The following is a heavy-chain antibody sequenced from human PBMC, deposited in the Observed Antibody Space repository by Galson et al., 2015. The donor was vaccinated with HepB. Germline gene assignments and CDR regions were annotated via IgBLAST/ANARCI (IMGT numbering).Heavy chain of an antibody. CDR2: ISAYNGNT. J-gene: IGHJ4*02. CDR1: GYTFTDYY. Sequence: SVKVSCKVSGYTFTDYYMHWVRQAPGRGLEWMGWISAYNGNTNYAQKLQGRVTMTTDTSTSTAYMELRSLRSDDTAVYYCARGGEYYDLWSGYYGGYYFDYWGQGTLVTVSS. D-gene: IGHD3-3*01. V-gene: IGHV1-18*04. CDR3: ARGGEYYDLWSGYYGGYYFDY.